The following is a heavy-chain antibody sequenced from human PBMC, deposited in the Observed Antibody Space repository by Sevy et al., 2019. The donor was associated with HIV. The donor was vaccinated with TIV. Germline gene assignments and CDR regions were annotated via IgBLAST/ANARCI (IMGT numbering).Heavy chain of an antibody. CDR1: GFSFSDYD. Sequence: GGSLRLSCAASGFSFSDYDMHWVRQAPGKGLDWVAVISQDERYKNYAESVKFRFTISRDNFKNTLFLQMDSLRPEDTAVYFCARLVSCGGDCYYLDSWGQGALVTVSS. V-gene: IGHV3-30*01. D-gene: IGHD2-21*02. CDR3: ARLVSCGGDCYYLDS. J-gene: IGHJ4*02. CDR2: ISQDERYK.